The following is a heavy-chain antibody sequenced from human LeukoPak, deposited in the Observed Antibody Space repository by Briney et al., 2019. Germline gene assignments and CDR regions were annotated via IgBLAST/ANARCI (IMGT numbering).Heavy chain of an antibody. CDR2: ISYDGSNK. V-gene: IGHV3-30*04. Sequence: RGSLRLSCAASGFTFSSYAMHWVRQAPGKGLEWVAVISYDGSNKYYADSVKGRFTISRDNSKNTLYLQMNSLRAEDTAVYYCALGSNYYYMDVWGKGTTVTVSS. CDR1: GFTFSSYA. CDR3: ALGSNYYYMDV. J-gene: IGHJ6*03. D-gene: IGHD2-15*01.